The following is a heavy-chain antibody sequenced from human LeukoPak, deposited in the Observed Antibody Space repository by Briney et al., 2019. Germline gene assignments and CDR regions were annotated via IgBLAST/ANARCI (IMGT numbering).Heavy chain of an antibody. CDR2: ISSSSTYK. V-gene: IGHV3-21*01. J-gene: IGHJ6*03. D-gene: IGHD5-18*01. CDR3: ARDPFNTAMVTYYYMDV. Sequence: GGSLRLSCAASGFTFSSCSINWVRQAPGKGLEWVSSISSSSTYKYYADSVKGRFTVSRDNAKNSLYLQMNSLRAEDMAVYYCARDPFNTAMVTYYYMDVWGKGTTVTVSS. CDR1: GFTFSSCS.